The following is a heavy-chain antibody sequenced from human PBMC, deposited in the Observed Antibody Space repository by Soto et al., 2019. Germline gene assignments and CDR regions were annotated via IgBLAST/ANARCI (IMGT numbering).Heavy chain of an antibody. V-gene: IGHV1-18*01. Sequence: ASVKVSCKASGHTFTSYGISWVRQAPGQGLEWMGWISAYNGNTNYAQKLQGRVTMTTDTSTSTAYMELRSLRSDDTAVYYCARDEEPVGAFDIWGQGTMVTVSS. CDR3: ARDEEPVGAFDI. J-gene: IGHJ3*02. CDR2: ISAYNGNT. CDR1: GHTFTSYG. D-gene: IGHD1-26*01.